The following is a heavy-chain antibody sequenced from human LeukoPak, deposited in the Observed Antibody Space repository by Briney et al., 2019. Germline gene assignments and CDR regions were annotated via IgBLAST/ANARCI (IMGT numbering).Heavy chain of an antibody. V-gene: IGHV4-59*08. J-gene: IGHJ4*02. D-gene: IGHD6-6*01. CDR3: ARHDPRGEAARLGYFDY. CDR1: GGSISGYY. Sequence: SETLSLTCTVSGGSISGYYWSWIRQPPRPGLERMGYIYFYESTNYNHSLTSRVTMSVDTSKNQFSLKLSSVTAADTAVYYCARHDPRGEAARLGYFDYWGQGTLVTVSS. CDR2: IYFYEST.